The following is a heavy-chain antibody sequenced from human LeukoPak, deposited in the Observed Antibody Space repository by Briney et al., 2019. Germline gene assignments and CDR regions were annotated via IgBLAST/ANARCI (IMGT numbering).Heavy chain of an antibody. CDR2: IYSTGST. CDR1: GGSISSYY. J-gene: IGHJ4*02. CDR3: ARQIASAGTAGFDF. V-gene: IGHV4-4*07. Sequence: PSETLSLTCTVSGGSISSYYWSWIRQPAGKGLEWIGRIYSTGSTDYNPSLKSRVTMSVDTSKNQFSLRLRSVTAADTAVYYCARQIASAGTAGFDFWGQGALVTVSS. D-gene: IGHD6-13*01.